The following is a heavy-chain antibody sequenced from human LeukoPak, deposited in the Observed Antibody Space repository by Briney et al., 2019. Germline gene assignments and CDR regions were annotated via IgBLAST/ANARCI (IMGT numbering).Heavy chain of an antibody. V-gene: IGHV3-23*01. Sequence: GGSLRLSCAASGFTFSSYAISWVRQAPGKGLERVSAISGSGGSTYYADSVKGRFTISRDNSKTTLYLQMNSLRAEDTAVYYCAKESLVVVVAATLSWFDPWGQGTLVTVSS. CDR1: GFTFSSYA. CDR2: ISGSGGST. CDR3: AKESLVVVVAATLSWFDP. J-gene: IGHJ5*02. D-gene: IGHD2-15*01.